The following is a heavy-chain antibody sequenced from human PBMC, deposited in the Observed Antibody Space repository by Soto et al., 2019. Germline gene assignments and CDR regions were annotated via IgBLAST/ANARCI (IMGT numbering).Heavy chain of an antibody. Sequence: GGSLRLSCAASGFTVSSNYMSWVRQAPGKGLEWVSVIYSGGSTYYADSVKGRFTISRDNSKNTLYLQMNSLRAEDTAVYYCARGSLAPGITGTTPYAFDIWCQGTMVTVSS. D-gene: IGHD1-7*01. J-gene: IGHJ3*02. CDR2: IYSGGST. V-gene: IGHV3-53*01. CDR3: ARGSLAPGITGTTPYAFDI. CDR1: GFTVSSNY.